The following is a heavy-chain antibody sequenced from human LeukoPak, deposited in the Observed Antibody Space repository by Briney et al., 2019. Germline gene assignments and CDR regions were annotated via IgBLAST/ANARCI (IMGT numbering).Heavy chain of an antibody. CDR3: ARYLGSSEFDY. V-gene: IGHV4-59*01. J-gene: IGHJ4*02. CDR2: IYYSGST. Sequence: PSETLSLTCTVSGGSISSYYWSWIRQPPGKGLEWIGYIYYSGSTNYNPSLKSRVTISVDPSKNQFSLKLSSVTAADTAVYYCARYLGSSEFDYWGQGTLVTVSS. CDR1: GGSISSYY. D-gene: IGHD6-6*01.